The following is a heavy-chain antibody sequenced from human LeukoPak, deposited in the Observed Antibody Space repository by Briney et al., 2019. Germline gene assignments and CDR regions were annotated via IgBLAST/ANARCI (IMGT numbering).Heavy chain of an antibody. J-gene: IGHJ4*02. D-gene: IGHD3-9*01. CDR1: GFTFSSYW. CDR3: VRDYENLTGSKTRFHY. V-gene: IGHV3-7*01. CDR2: IKQDGSEK. Sequence: GGSLRLSCAASGFTFSSYWMSWVRQAPGKGLEWVANIKQDGSEKYYVDSVKGRFTISRDNAKNSLYLQMNSLRAEDTAVYYCVRDYENLTGSKTRFHYWGQGTLVTVSS.